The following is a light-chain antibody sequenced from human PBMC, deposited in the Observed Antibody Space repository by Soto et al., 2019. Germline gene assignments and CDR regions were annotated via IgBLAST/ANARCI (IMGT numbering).Light chain of an antibody. J-gene: IGLJ3*02. CDR1: SGHSTYA. CDR2: INSDGSH. Sequence: QSVVTQSPSASASLGASVKLTCTLSSGHSTYAIAWHQQQPEKGPRYLMKINSDGSHNKGDGIPDRFSGSRSGAERSLTISSLQSEDEADYYCQTWGTGIRVFGGGTKVTVL. CDR3: QTWGTGIRV. V-gene: IGLV4-69*02.